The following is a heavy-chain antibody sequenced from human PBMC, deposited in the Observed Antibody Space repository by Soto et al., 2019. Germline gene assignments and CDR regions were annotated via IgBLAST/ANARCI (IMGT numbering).Heavy chain of an antibody. D-gene: IGHD3-10*01. Sequence: SVKVSCKASGGTFSSYAISWVRQAPGQGLEWMGGIIPIFGTANYAQKFQGRVTITADESTSTAYMELSSLRSEDTAVYYCASLVWFGELHINWFDPWGQGTLVTVSS. J-gene: IGHJ5*02. CDR1: GGTFSSYA. CDR2: IIPIFGTA. V-gene: IGHV1-69*13. CDR3: ASLVWFGELHINWFDP.